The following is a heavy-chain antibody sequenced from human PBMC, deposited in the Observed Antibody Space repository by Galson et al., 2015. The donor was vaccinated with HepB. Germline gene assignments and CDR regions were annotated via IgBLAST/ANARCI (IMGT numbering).Heavy chain of an antibody. Sequence: SLRLSCAASGFTFSSYGMHWVRQAPGKGLEWVAFISYDGSHKYYADSVKGRFTISRDNSKNTLSLQMNSLRPEDTAVYYCATEGAAAGTGDAFDIWGQGTMVTVSS. CDR2: ISYDGSHK. D-gene: IGHD6-13*01. J-gene: IGHJ3*02. V-gene: IGHV3-30*03. CDR3: ATEGAAAGTGDAFDI. CDR1: GFTFSSYG.